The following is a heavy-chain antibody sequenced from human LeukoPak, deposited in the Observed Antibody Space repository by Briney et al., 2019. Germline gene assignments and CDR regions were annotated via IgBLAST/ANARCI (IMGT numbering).Heavy chain of an antibody. CDR3: ARSYYYDSSGYGSRYYGMDV. D-gene: IGHD3-22*01. CDR2: IIPIFGTA. J-gene: IGHJ6*02. V-gene: IGHV1-69*05. Sequence: SVKVSCKASGGTFSSYAISWVRQAPGQGLEWMGGIIPIFGTANYAQKFQGRVTITTDESTSTAYMELSRLRSDDTAVYYCARSYYYDSSGYGSRYYGMDVWGQGTTVTVSS. CDR1: GGTFSSYA.